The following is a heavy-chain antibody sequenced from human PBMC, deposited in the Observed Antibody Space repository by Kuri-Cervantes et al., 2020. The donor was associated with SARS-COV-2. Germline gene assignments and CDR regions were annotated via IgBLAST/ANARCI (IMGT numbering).Heavy chain of an antibody. CDR2: IKQDGSEK. CDR1: GFTFSSYW. J-gene: IGHJ3*02. CDR3: ARDYGGYYGDDAFDI. V-gene: IGHV3-7*01. D-gene: IGHD3-22*01. Sequence: GGSLRLSCAASGFTFSSYWMSWVRQAPGKGLEWVASIKQDGSEKYYVDSVKGRFTISRDNAKNSLYLQMNSLRAEDTAVYYCARDYGGYYGDDAFDIWGQGTMVTVSS.